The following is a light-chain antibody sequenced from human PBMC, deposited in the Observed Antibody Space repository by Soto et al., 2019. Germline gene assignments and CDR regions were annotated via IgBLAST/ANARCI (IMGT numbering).Light chain of an antibody. Sequence: DIQMTQSPSTLSASVGDRVTITCRASQSISSWLAWYQQKPGKAPNLLIFKASSLESGVPPRFSGSGSGTEFTLTISSLQPDDFATYYCQQFNNYPWTFGQGTRVEI. CDR3: QQFNNYPWT. CDR2: KAS. CDR1: QSISSW. V-gene: IGKV1-5*03. J-gene: IGKJ1*01.